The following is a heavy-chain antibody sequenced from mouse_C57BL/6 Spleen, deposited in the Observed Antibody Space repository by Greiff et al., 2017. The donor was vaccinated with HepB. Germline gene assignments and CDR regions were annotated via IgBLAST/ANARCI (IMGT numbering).Heavy chain of an antibody. J-gene: IGHJ1*03. CDR1: GFTLSDYG. V-gene: IGHV5-17*01. CDR2: ISSGSSTI. Sequence: EVMLVESGGGLVKPGGSLKLSCAASGFTLSDYGMHWVRQAPEKGLEWVAYISSGSSTIYYADTVKCRFTISRDNAKKTLFLQMTSLRSEDTAMYYCARGPVSVYLWYFDVWGTGTTVTVSS. CDR3: ARGPVSVYLWYFDV. D-gene: IGHD5-5*01.